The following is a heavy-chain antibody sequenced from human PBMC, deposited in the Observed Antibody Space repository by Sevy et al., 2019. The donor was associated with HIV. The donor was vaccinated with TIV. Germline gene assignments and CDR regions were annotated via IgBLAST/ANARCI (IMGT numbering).Heavy chain of an antibody. Sequence: SETLSLTCTVSGGSISSSSYYWGWIRQPPGKGLEWIGNIYYSGSSYYNPSLNSRVTISVVTSKNQFSLKLTSVTAADTAVYHCAGFEYGDYTNLFDPWGQGTLVTVSS. CDR3: AGFEYGDYTNLFDP. V-gene: IGHV4-39*01. CDR2: IYYSGSS. CDR1: GGSISSSSYY. D-gene: IGHD4-17*01. J-gene: IGHJ5*02.